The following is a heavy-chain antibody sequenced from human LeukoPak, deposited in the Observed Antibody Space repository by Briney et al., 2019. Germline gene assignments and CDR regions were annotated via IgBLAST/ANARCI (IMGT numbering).Heavy chain of an antibody. J-gene: IGHJ4*02. CDR2: INSDGYSI. D-gene: IGHD6-19*01. V-gene: IGHV3-74*01. Sequence: GGSLRLSCAGTGFTFSAYWMHWVRQASGKGPVWLARINSDGYSISYADSVEGRFTISRDNAKKTLYLQMNTLRAEDTAMYYCARAIAEAGTDSWGQGTLVTVSS. CDR1: GFTFSAYW. CDR3: ARAIAEAGTDS.